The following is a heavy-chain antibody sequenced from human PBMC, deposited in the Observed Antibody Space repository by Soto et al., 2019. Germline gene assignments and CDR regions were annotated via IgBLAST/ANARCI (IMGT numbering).Heavy chain of an antibody. D-gene: IGHD2-2*01. CDR3: ATETRLKYCSSTSCYGQSFDY. CDR1: GYTLTELS. Sequence: QVQLVQSGAEVKKPGASVKVSCKVSGYTLTELSMHWVRQAPGKGLEWMGGFDPEDGETIYAQKFQGRVTMTEDTSTDTADMELSSLRSEDTAVYYCATETRLKYCSSTSCYGQSFDYWGQGTLVTVSS. V-gene: IGHV1-24*01. CDR2: FDPEDGET. J-gene: IGHJ4*02.